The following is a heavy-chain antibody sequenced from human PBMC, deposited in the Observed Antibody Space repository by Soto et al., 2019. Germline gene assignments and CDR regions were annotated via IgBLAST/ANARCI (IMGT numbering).Heavy chain of an antibody. CDR3: NLPIVVLTAIYNHFIY. CDR2: IKSKADGGTT. Sequence: EVQLVESGGGLVKPGGSLRLSCTASGFTFSDAWMSWVRQAPGECLEWVGRIKSKADGGTTDYAAPVRGRFTISRDDSKNTLYLQMNSLKTEDTAVYYCNLPIVVLTAIYNHFIYWGQGTLVTGSA. J-gene: IGHJ4*02. V-gene: IGHV3-15*01. CDR1: GFTFSDAW. D-gene: IGHD2-21*02.